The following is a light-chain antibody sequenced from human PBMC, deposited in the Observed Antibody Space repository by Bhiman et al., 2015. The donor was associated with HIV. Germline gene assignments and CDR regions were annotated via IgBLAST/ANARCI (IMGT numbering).Light chain of an antibody. Sequence: QSALTQPASVSGSPGQSITISCTGTSSDVGGYNYVSWYQQHPGKAPKLMIYDVSNRPSGISNRFSASKSGNTASLTISGLQAEDEADYYCSSYTSSSTYVFGTGTKVTV. CDR3: SSYTSSSTYV. J-gene: IGLJ1*01. CDR1: SSDVGGYNY. V-gene: IGLV2-14*03. CDR2: DVS.